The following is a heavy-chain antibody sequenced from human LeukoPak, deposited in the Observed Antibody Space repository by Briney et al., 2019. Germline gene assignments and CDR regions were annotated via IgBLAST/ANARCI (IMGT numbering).Heavy chain of an antibody. V-gene: IGHV3-21*01. D-gene: IGHD3-22*01. J-gene: IGHJ3*02. Sequence: GGSLRLSCAASGFTFSSYSMNWVRQAPGKGLEWVSSISSSSSYIYYADSVKGRFTISRDNAKNSLYLQMNSLRAEDTAVYYCARDRAPTYYYDSSGDPNDAFDIWGQGTMVTVSS. CDR2: ISSSSSYI. CDR3: ARDRAPTYYYDSSGDPNDAFDI. CDR1: GFTFSSYS.